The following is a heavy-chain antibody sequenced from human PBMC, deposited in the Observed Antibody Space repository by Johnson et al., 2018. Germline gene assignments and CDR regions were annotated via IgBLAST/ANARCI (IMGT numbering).Heavy chain of an antibody. Sequence: QVQLQQWGAGLLKPSETLSLTCAVYDESLSGYYWTWIRQAPGKGLEWIGEIIHTGKTNYNPSLQSRVTMSVDTSKNQFSLMLTSVTAADSAVYYCARGHLFQLPWSTLATYYFDSWAQGTQVTVSS. D-gene: IGHD2-2*01. V-gene: IGHV4-34*01. CDR2: IIHTGKT. CDR3: ARGHLFQLPWSTLATYYFDS. J-gene: IGHJ4*02. CDR1: DESLSGYY.